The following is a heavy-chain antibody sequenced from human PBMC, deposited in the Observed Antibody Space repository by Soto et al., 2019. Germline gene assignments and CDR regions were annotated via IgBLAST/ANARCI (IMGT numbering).Heavy chain of an antibody. V-gene: IGHV3-23*01. CDR2: ISGSGGTA. Sequence: EVQLLESGGGSVQPGGSLRLSCAASGFTFSSYAMHWVRRPPGKGLEWVSSISGSGGTAYYADSVKGRFSISRDSLVNTLYLQVNSLRAADTAVYYCAKGRGQNWNFDSWGQGTLVTVSP. CDR3: AKGRGQNWNFDS. CDR1: GFTFSSYA. D-gene: IGHD1-1*01. J-gene: IGHJ5*01.